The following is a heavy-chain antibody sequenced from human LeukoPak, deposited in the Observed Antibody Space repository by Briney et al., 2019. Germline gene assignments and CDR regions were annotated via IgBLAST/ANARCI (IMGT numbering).Heavy chain of an antibody. V-gene: IGHV3-9*01. J-gene: IGHJ4*02. Sequence: GGSLRLSCAASGFTFVDYAMHWVRQPPRKGLEWGSGISWNSLTIGYSDSVKGRFTISTDNAKNSLYLQKITLRPEDTAFYYCAKGRYDFWSGSLTDHFAAFASWGQGTLVTVSS. D-gene: IGHD3-3*01. CDR3: AKGRYDFWSGSLTDHFAAFAS. CDR1: GFTFVDYA. CDR2: ISWNSLTI.